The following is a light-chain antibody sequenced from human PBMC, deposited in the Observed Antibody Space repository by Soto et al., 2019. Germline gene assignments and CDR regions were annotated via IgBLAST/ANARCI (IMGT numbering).Light chain of an antibody. CDR3: QHYKMYSPWT. Sequence: DIHLTQSPSTLSASLGDRVTITCRASQSVSIWLAWYRQRPGKAPKLLIYDVSSLQSGVPSRFSGSGSGTEFTLTISSLQPDDFATYYCQHYKMYSPWTFGQGTKVDIK. J-gene: IGKJ1*01. CDR1: QSVSIW. V-gene: IGKV1-5*01. CDR2: DVS.